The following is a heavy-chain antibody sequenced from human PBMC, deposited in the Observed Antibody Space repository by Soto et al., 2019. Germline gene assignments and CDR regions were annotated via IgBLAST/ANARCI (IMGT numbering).Heavy chain of an antibody. CDR3: AKALLGGLTGYFPFDY. V-gene: IGHV3-23*01. D-gene: IGHD3-9*01. CDR1: GFTFNSHA. Sequence: EVQLLESGGGLVQPGGSLSLSCAASGFTFNSHAMSWVRQAPGRGLEWVSVISGSGDTTYYADSVKGRFTISRDNSKNTLFLQMSTLRAEDTAVYYCAKALLGGLTGYFPFDYWGQGTLVTVSS. CDR2: ISGSGDTT. J-gene: IGHJ4*02.